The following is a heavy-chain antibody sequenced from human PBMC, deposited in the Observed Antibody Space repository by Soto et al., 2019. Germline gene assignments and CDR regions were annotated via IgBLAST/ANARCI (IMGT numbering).Heavy chain of an antibody. CDR1: GGSFSGYY. D-gene: IGHD6-19*01. Sequence: PSETLSLTCTVSGGSFSGYYWSWIRQPPGKGLEWIGEINHSGSTNYNPSLKSRVTISVDTSKNQFSLKLSSVTAADTAVYYCARVRGYSSGWGYYYYYGMDVWGQGTTVTASS. CDR3: ARVRGYSSGWGYYYYYGMDV. V-gene: IGHV4-34*01. J-gene: IGHJ6*02. CDR2: INHSGST.